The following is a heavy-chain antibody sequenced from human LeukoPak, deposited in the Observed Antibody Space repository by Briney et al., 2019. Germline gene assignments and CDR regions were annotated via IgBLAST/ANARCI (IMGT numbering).Heavy chain of an antibody. J-gene: IGHJ6*02. CDR3: ASIAARSGYYYYYGMDV. CDR1: GGSITTHY. V-gene: IGHV4-59*11. Sequence: SETLSLTCTVFGGSITTHYWSWVRQPPGKELECFGYVYYSGSTNYNPSLKSRVTMSVDTPKNQFSLKLSSVTAADTAVYYCASIAARSGYYYYYGMDVWGQGTTVTVSS. D-gene: IGHD6-6*01. CDR2: VYYSGST.